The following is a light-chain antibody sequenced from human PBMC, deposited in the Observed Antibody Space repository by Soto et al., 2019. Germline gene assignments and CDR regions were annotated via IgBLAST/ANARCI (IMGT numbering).Light chain of an antibody. J-gene: IGKJ4*01. V-gene: IGKV1-8*01. CDR2: AAS. CDR1: QGISSY. Sequence: AIRMTQSPSSLAASTGDRVTITCRASQGISSYLAWYQQKPGKAPKLLIYAASTLQSGVPSRFRGSGSGTDFTLTISCLQSEDFAPYYCQKCNSDPPTFGGGTKVDIK. CDR3: QKCNSDPPT.